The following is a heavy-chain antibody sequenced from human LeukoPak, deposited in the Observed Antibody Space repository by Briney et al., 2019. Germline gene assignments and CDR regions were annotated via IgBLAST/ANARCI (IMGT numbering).Heavy chain of an antibody. D-gene: IGHD3-3*01. J-gene: IGHJ2*01. CDR1: GFTFGNYW. CDR2: INSDGSTT. CDR3: ARGPLGYWYFDL. V-gene: IGHV3-74*01. Sequence: PGGSLRLSCAASGFTFGNYWMHWVRQAPGKGLVWVSRINSDGSTTTYADSVKGRFTISRENAKNTVYLQMNSLRAEDTAVYYCARGPLGYWYFDLLGRGTLVTVSS.